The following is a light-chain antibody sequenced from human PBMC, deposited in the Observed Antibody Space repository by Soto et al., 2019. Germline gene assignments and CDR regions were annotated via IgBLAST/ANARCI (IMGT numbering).Light chain of an antibody. Sequence: EIVMTQSPATLSVSPGERATLSCRASQSVSSNLAWYQQKPGQAPRLLIYGASTRATGIPARFSGSGSGTEFTLTISSLKSEDFAVYDCQQYNNWPPLTVGGGTKVEIK. CDR1: QSVSSN. V-gene: IGKV3-15*01. CDR3: QQYNNWPPLT. CDR2: GAS. J-gene: IGKJ4*01.